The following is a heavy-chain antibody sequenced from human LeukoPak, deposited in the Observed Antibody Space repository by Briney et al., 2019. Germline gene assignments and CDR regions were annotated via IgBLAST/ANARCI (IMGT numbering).Heavy chain of an antibody. V-gene: IGHV3-30*02. CDR2: IRYDGSNK. D-gene: IGHD4-23*01. J-gene: IGHJ4*02. CDR1: GFTFSSYG. Sequence: GGSLRLSCAASGFTFSSYGMHWVRQAPGKGLEWVAFIRYDGSNKYYADSVRGRFTISRDNSKNTLYLQMNSLRAEDTAVYYCAKDEEDYGGSYGLLGYWGQGTLVTVSS. CDR3: AKDEEDYGGSYGLLGY.